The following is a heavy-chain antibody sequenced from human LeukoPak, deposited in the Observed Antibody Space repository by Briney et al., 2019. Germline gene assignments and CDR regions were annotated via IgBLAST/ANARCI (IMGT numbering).Heavy chain of an antibody. CDR1: GFTFSNAW. D-gene: IGHD3-9*01. J-gene: IGHJ4*02. CDR2: ISYDGSNK. Sequence: GGSLRLSCAASGFTFSNAWMSWVRQAPGEGLEWVAVISYDGSNKYYADSVKGRFTISRDNSKNTLYLQMNSLRAEDTAVYYCARAATGYYGGYYFDYWGQGTLVTVSS. CDR3: ARAATGYYGGYYFDY. V-gene: IGHV3-30*03.